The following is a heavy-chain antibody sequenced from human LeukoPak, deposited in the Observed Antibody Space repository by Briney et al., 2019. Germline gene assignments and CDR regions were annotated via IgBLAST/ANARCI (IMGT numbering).Heavy chain of an antibody. Sequence: KTGGSLRLSCAASGFTFSSYSMNWVRQAPGKGLEWVSSISSSSSYICYADSVKGRFTISRDNAKNSLYLQMNSLRAEDTAVYYCARESLDTATGWGESDYWGQGTLVTVSS. J-gene: IGHJ4*02. CDR1: GFTFSSYS. V-gene: IGHV3-21*01. D-gene: IGHD5-18*01. CDR3: ARESLDTATGWGESDY. CDR2: ISSSSSYI.